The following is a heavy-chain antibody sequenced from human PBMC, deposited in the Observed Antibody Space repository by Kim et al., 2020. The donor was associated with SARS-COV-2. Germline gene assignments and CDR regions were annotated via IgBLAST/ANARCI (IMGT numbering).Heavy chain of an antibody. J-gene: IGHJ5*02. V-gene: IGHV2-5*01. D-gene: IGHD1-7*01. Sequence: YSPSLKSRLTITKDTSKNQVDLTMTNMDPVDTATYYCAHRRSIIGTTWFDPWGQGTLVTVSS. CDR3: AHRRSIIGTTWFDP.